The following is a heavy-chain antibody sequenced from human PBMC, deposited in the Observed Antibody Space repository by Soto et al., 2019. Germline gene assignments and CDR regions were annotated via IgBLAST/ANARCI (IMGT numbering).Heavy chain of an antibody. CDR2: ISSSGVNT. J-gene: IGHJ3*02. CDR3: AKDHRVVTTGDALDI. D-gene: IGHD2-15*01. Sequence: VQLLESGGGLVQPGGSLRLSCSASGFSFSTYAMSWVRQPPGKGLEWVSSISSSGVNTYNADSVKGRFTISRDNSEKTLYLQMNSLRAEDTAVYYCAKDHRVVTTGDALDIWGQGTLVTVSS. CDR1: GFSFSTYA. V-gene: IGHV3-23*01.